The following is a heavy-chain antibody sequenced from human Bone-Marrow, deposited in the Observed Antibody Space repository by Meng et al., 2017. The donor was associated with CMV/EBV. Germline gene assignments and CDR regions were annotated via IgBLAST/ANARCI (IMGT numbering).Heavy chain of an antibody. CDR1: GGSFSGYY. CDR3: APYYYDSSGYYYDY. J-gene: IGHJ4*02. V-gene: IGHV4-34*01. Sequence: SETLSLTCAVYGGSFSGYYWSWIRQPPGKGLEWIGEINHSGSTNYNPSLKSRVTISVDTSKNQFSLRLSSLTAADTAVYYCAPYYYDSSGYYYDYWGQGTLVTVSS. CDR2: INHSGST. D-gene: IGHD3-22*01.